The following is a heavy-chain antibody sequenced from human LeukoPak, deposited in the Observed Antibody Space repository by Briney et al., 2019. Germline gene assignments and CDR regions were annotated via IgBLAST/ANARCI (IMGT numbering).Heavy chain of an antibody. CDR3: ARDRDSSGSPIDY. Sequence: GSLRLSCAASGFTFSSYSMNWVRQAPGKGLEWIGEINHSGSTNYNPSLKSRVTISVDTSKNQFSLKLSSVTAADTAVYYCARDRDSSGSPIDYWGQGTLVTVSS. V-gene: IGHV4-34*01. J-gene: IGHJ4*02. D-gene: IGHD3-22*01. CDR2: INHSGST. CDR1: GFTFSSYS.